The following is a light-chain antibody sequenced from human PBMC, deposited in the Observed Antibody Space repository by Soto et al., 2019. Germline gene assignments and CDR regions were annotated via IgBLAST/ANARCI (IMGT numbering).Light chain of an antibody. CDR1: QGISNY. Sequence: DIQMTQSPSSLSASVGDRVTITCRASQGISNYLTWYQQKPGKVPKLLIYAASTLQSGVPSRFSGSGSGTDFTVTISSLQPEDVATYYCQKYNSAPSFGPGTEVDIK. CDR2: AAS. J-gene: IGKJ3*01. CDR3: QKYNSAPS. V-gene: IGKV1-27*01.